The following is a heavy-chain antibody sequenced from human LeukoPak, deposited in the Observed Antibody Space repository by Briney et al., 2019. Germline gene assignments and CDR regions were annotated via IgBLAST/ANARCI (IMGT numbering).Heavy chain of an antibody. J-gene: IGHJ4*02. D-gene: IGHD1-7*01. CDR1: GGSICSGDYY. Sequence: PSETLSLTCTVSGGSICSGDYYWNWIRQPPGKGLEWIGYIYYSGSTYYNPSLKSRVTISVDTSKNQFSLKLSSVTAADTAVYYCARGGGNYYFDYWGQGTLVTVSS. CDR3: ARGGGNYYFDY. CDR2: IYYSGST. V-gene: IGHV4-30-4*01.